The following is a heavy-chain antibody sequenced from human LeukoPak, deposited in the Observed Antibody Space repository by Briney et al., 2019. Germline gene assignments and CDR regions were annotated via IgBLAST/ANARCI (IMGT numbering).Heavy chain of an antibody. CDR2: ISASGGST. Sequence: PGGSLRLSCAASGFTFSSSAMSWVRQVPGKGLEWVSGISASGGSTYYADSVKGRFTISRDNSKNTLYLQMNSLRAEDTAVYYCASTYSGYGPTGYGMDVWGQGTTVTVSS. J-gene: IGHJ6*02. CDR1: GFTFSSSA. V-gene: IGHV3-23*01. CDR3: ASTYSGYGPTGYGMDV. D-gene: IGHD5-12*01.